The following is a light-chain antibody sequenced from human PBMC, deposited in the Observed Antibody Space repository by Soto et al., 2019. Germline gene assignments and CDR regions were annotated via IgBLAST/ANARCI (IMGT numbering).Light chain of an antibody. V-gene: IGKV3-15*01. CDR1: PSVSSSY. Sequence: ENLLAQSPCSPSLSSGERAPLSLRAIPSVSSSYLAWYQQKPGQAPRLLIYGASTRATGIPARFSGRGSGTEFTLTISSLQSEDFAVYYCQQYNNWPPWTFGQGTKV. CDR3: QQYNNWPPWT. CDR2: GAS. J-gene: IGKJ1*01.